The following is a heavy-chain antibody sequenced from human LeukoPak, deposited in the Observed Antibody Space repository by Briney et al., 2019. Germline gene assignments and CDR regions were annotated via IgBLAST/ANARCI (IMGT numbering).Heavy chain of an antibody. Sequence: ASVKVSCKTSGYTFTSYDINWVRQATGQGLEWLGWMSPNNGDTGYAQKFQGRVTMTRDTSTNTAYMELSALTSEDTAVYYCARNRPTTGDFISWSQGALVTVSS. J-gene: IGHJ4*02. CDR2: MSPNNGDT. D-gene: IGHD1-1*01. CDR3: ARNRPTTGDFIS. CDR1: GYTFTSYD. V-gene: IGHV1-8*01.